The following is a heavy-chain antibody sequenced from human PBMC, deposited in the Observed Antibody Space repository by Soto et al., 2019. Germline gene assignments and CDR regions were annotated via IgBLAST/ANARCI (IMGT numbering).Heavy chain of an antibody. CDR1: GYSFTSYW. CDR3: ARLPLAAAYSDANS. CDR2: IDPSDSYT. Sequence: KVSCKASGYSFTSYWITWVRQMPGKGLEWMGRIDPSDSYTNYSPSFQGHVTISADESISTAYLQWSSLKASDTAMYYCARLPLAAAYSDANSWGQGTLVTVSS. J-gene: IGHJ4*02. V-gene: IGHV5-10-1*01. D-gene: IGHD6-13*01.